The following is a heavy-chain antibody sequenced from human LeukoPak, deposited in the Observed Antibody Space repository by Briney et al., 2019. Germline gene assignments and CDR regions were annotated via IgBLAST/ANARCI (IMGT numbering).Heavy chain of an antibody. D-gene: IGHD1-26*01. V-gene: IGHV5-51*01. CDR3: ARLPTLDSGSPFDY. Sequence: GESLQISCKGSGYSFTSYWIGWVRQVPGKGLEGMGIIYPGDSDTRYSPSFEGQVTISADKSISTAYLQWGSLKASDTAMYYCARLPTLDSGSPFDYWGQGTLVTVSS. J-gene: IGHJ4*02. CDR1: GYSFTSYW. CDR2: IYPGDSDT.